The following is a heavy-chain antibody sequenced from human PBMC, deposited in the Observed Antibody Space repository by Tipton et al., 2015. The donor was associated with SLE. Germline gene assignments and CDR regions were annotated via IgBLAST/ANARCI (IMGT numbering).Heavy chain of an antibody. V-gene: IGHV3-11*04. Sequence: SLRLSCAASGFTFSDYYMSWIRQAPGKGLERVSYISSSGSTIYYADSVKGRFTISRDNAKNSLYLQMNSLRAEDTAVYYCARGAYYDYIWGSYRHGDYWGQGTLVTVSS. J-gene: IGHJ4*02. CDR1: GFTFSDYY. CDR3: ARGAYYDYIWGSYRHGDY. D-gene: IGHD3-16*02. CDR2: ISSSGSTI.